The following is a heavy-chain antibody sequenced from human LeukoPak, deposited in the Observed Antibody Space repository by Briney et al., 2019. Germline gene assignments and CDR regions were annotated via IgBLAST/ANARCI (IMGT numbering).Heavy chain of an antibody. J-gene: IGHJ6*03. Sequence: LRLSCAASGFTFSSYAMSWVRQAPGKGLEWIGYIYHRGSTYYNPSLESRVTMLVDTSKNQFSLNINSVTAADTAVYFCARAGRGDNYYYNIDVWGKGTTVTVSS. CDR1: GFTFSSYA. CDR3: ARAGRGDNYYYNIDV. V-gene: IGHV4-31*02. CDR2: IYHRGST. D-gene: IGHD3-10*01.